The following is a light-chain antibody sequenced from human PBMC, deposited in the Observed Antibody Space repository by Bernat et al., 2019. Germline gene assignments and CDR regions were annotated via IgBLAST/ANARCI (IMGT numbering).Light chain of an antibody. Sequence: QSALTQPASVSGSPGQSITISCTGTSSDVGSYNFVSWYQQHPGKAPKLMIYEVSKRPSGVSNRFSGSKSGNTASLTISGLQAEDEADYYCCSYEGSSTSDVFGTGTKVTVL. J-gene: IGLJ1*01. V-gene: IGLV2-23*02. CDR3: CSYEGSSTSDV. CDR1: SSDVGSYNF. CDR2: EVS.